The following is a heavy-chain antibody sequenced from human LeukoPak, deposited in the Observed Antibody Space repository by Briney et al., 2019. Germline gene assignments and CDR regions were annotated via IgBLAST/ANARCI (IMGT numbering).Heavy chain of an antibody. CDR3: AKKEGDTYDSWYMDA. CDR1: GFTCSDLA. J-gene: IGHJ6*03. Sequence: GGSLRLSCAASGFTCSDLAMSWVRQAPGKALEWVSGTIGSGATTFYADSVKGRFTISRDNSKNTLFLQMNSLRAEDTATYYCAKKEGDTYDSWYMDAWGKGTTVTVSS. V-gene: IGHV3-23*01. D-gene: IGHD2-21*02. CDR2: TIGSGATT.